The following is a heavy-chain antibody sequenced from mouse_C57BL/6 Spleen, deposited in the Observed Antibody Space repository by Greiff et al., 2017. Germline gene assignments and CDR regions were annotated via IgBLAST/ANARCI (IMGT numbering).Heavy chain of an antibody. CDR3: TAVHYYGSSYRDY. CDR1: GFTFSNYW. CDR2: IRLKSDNYAT. Sequence: EVQLVESGGGLVQPGGSMKLSCVASGFTFSNYWMNWVRQSPEKGLEWVAQIRLKSDNYATHYAESVKGRFTISRDDSKSSVYLQMNNLRAEDTGIYYCTAVHYYGSSYRDYWGQGTTLTVSS. V-gene: IGHV6-3*01. J-gene: IGHJ2*01. D-gene: IGHD1-1*01.